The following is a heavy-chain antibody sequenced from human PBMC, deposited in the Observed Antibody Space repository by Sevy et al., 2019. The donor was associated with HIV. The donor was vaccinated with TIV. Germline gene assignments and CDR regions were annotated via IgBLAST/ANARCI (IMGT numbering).Heavy chain of an antibody. V-gene: IGHV3-33*01. CDR1: GFIFSRYG. CDR3: ARESGSDWYLDY. D-gene: IGHD2-21*02. Sequence: GGSQRLSCKASGFIFSRYGVHWVRQAPGKGLEWVASIFNDGKTKYYGDPVKGRFTISRDDSKNTLYLQMDSLRAEDTAVYYCARESGSDWYLDYWGQGTLVTVSS. CDR2: IFNDGKTK. J-gene: IGHJ4*02.